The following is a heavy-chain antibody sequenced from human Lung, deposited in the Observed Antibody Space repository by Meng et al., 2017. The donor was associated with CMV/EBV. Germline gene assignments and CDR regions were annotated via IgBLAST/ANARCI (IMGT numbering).Heavy chain of an antibody. V-gene: IGHV3-74*03. J-gene: IGHJ4*02. CDR1: GFTFSDYN. CDR3: ARDRDWELFDY. CDR2: INTDANER. D-gene: IGHD3-10*01. Sequence: VRLGVAGGGLVKSGGSLRLSCAVSGFTFSDYNIHWVRQAPGKGLVWVSRINTDANERTYEDSVKGRFSITRDNAKNTVFLQMNSLRAEDTAIYYCARDRDWELFDYWGQGILVTVSS.